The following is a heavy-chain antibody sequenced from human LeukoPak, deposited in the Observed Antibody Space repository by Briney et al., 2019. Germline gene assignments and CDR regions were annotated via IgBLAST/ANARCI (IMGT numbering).Heavy chain of an antibody. CDR3: AKCYSNNWSDAFDI. Sequence: GGSLRLSCAASGFTFSNYVMSWVRQAPGKGLEWVSVISGSGSFAYYADSVKGRFTISRDNSRYTMYLQMNGLRAEDTAVYYCAKCYSNNWSDAFDIWGQGTMVTVSS. J-gene: IGHJ3*02. CDR1: GFTFSNYV. D-gene: IGHD6-13*01. V-gene: IGHV3-23*01. CDR2: ISGSGSFA.